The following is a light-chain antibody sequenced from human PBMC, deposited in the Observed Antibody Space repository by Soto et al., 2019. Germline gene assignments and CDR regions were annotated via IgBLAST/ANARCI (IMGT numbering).Light chain of an antibody. CDR1: QGISTW. Sequence: DIQMTQSPSSVSASVGDRVTITCRAGQGISTWLAWYQQKPGKAPSLLIFGASSLHGGIPSRFSGSGSGTDFTLTISSLQPEDFATYYCQQANSFPLTFGGGTKVEIK. J-gene: IGKJ4*01. CDR2: GAS. V-gene: IGKV1-12*01. CDR3: QQANSFPLT.